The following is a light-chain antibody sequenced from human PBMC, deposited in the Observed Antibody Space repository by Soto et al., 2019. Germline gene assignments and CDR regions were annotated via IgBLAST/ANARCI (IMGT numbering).Light chain of an antibody. Sequence: QSVLTQPPSVSGAPGQRVTISCTGSSSNIGAGYDVHWYQQLPGTAPKLLIYGNSNRPSGVPARFPGSKSGTSAARAITGLQAEYEADYYCQSYDSSRSGGVFGGGTQLTVL. CDR2: GNS. J-gene: IGLJ2*01. CDR3: QSYDSSRSGGV. V-gene: IGLV1-40*01. CDR1: SSNIGAGYD.